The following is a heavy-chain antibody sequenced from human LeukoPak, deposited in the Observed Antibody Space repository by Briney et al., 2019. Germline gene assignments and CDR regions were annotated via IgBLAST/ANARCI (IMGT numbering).Heavy chain of an antibody. CDR3: ARGSPDYGEDY. CDR2: MNPNSGNT. J-gene: IGHJ4*02. CDR1: GYTFTSYD. Sequence: ASVKVSCKASGYTFTSYDITWVRQATGQGLEWMGWMNPNSGNTGYAQKLQGRVTMTTDTSTSTAYMELRSLRSDDTAVYYCARGSPDYGEDYWGQGTLVTVSS. D-gene: IGHD4-17*01. V-gene: IGHV1-8*01.